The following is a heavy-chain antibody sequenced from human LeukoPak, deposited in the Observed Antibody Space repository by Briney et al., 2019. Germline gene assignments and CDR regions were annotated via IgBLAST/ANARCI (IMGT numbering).Heavy chain of an antibody. CDR2: LNPNTGDT. J-gene: IGHJ4*02. D-gene: IGHD3-9*01. CDR1: GYTFTGHY. V-gene: IGHV1-2*02. Sequence: GSVKVSCKASGYTFTGHYLHWVRQAPGQGLEWMGWLNPNTGDTLYIQNFQGRVTMTGDTSISTAYMELSRLMSDDTAVYYCARIGLKTTGYYRLDYWGQGTLVTVSS. CDR3: ARIGLKTTGYYRLDY.